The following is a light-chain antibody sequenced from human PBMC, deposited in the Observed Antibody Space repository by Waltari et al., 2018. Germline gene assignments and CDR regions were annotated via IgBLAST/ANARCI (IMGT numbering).Light chain of an antibody. Sequence: QSVLTQPPSASGTPRQTVTISCSGSNSNIGRNTVNCYQQLPGTAPTPLVYNNFQRPSGVPDRFSGSKSGTSASLAILGVRPEDEADYYCATWDDSLNGPVFGGGTKLTVL. CDR2: NNF. CDR1: NSNIGRNT. J-gene: IGLJ2*01. CDR3: ATWDDSLNGPV. V-gene: IGLV1-44*01.